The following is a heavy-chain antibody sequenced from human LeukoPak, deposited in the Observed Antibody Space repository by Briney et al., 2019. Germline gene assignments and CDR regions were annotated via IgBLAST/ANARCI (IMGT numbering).Heavy chain of an antibody. D-gene: IGHD3-10*01. CDR1: GGTFSSYA. V-gene: IGHV1-69*13. CDR3: ARVSGGDY. Sequence: SVKVSCKASGGTFSSYAISWVRQAPGKVLEWMGGIIPIFGTANYAQKFQGRVTITADESTSTAYMELRSLRSDDTAVYYCARVSGGDYWGQGTLVTVSS. CDR2: IIPIFGTA. J-gene: IGHJ4*02.